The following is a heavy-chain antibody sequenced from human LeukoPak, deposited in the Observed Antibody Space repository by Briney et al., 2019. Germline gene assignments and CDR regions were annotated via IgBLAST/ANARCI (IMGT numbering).Heavy chain of an antibody. CDR3: ARVRKTQIYNYGSLDYYYYMDV. CDR2: ISYSGNP. J-gene: IGHJ6*03. D-gene: IGHD5-18*01. CDR1: GGSISTYY. V-gene: IGHV4-59*01. Sequence: SETLSLTCTVSGGSISTYYWSWIRQPPGKGLEWIGYISYSGNPNYDPSLKSRVTISVDTSKNQFSLKLSSVTAADTAVYYCARVRKTQIYNYGSLDYYYYMDVWGKGTTVTVSS.